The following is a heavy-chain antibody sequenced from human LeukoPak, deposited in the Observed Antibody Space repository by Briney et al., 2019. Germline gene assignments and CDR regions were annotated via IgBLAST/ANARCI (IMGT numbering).Heavy chain of an antibody. V-gene: IGHV3-23*01. CDR2: ISGSGGST. D-gene: IGHD3-10*01. CDR1: GFTFSSLA. CDR3: AKDLGYGELGLDY. J-gene: IGHJ4*02. Sequence: QTRGSLRLSSAASGFTFSSLAMSWVRQAPGKGLGWVSAISGSGGSTYYADSVTGRCTISRDNSTNTLYLQMNSLRAEDTAVYDCAKDLGYGELGLDYWGQGTLVTVSS.